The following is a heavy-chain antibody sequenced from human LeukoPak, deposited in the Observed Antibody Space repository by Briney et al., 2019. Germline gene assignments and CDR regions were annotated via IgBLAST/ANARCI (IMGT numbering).Heavy chain of an antibody. Sequence: GGSLRLSCAVSGLTFNNYAMNWVRQAPGKGLEWVSYISSSGSTIYYADSVKGRFTISRDNAKNSLYLQMNSLRAEDTAVYYCARDLGYDSSGYWGQGTLVTVSS. D-gene: IGHD3-22*01. J-gene: IGHJ4*02. CDR2: ISSSGSTI. CDR1: GLTFNNYA. V-gene: IGHV3-48*03. CDR3: ARDLGYDSSGY.